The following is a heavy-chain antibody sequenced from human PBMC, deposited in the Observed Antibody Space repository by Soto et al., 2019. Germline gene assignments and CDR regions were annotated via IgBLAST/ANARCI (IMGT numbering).Heavy chain of an antibody. CDR1: GFTFSNYW. CDR2: IKLDGTEK. CDR3: ARDSGYGSGNSVNHYLDY. J-gene: IGHJ4*02. V-gene: IGHV3-7*01. D-gene: IGHD3-10*01. Sequence: EVQLVESGGGLVQPGGSLRLSCVASGFTFSNYWMSWVRQAPGKGLEWVGTIKLDGTEKKYVDSVKGRFTISRDNAENSVYLQMNSLRAEDTAMYYCARDSGYGSGNSVNHYLDYWGQGTLVTVSS.